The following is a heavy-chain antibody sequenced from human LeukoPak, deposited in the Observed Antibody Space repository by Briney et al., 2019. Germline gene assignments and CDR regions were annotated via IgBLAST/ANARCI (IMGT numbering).Heavy chain of an antibody. V-gene: IGHV1-69*01. CDR1: GCTFSSYA. J-gene: IGHJ6*03. CDR3: ARSRYSSYWDNGPHYDYYYMDV. Sequence: GASVKVSCKASGCTFSSYAISWVRQAPGQGLEWMGGIIPIFGTTNYAQKFQGRVTITADESTSTAYMELSSLRSEDTAVYYCARSRYSSYWDNGPHYDYYYMDVWGKGTTVTVSS. CDR2: IIPIFGTT. D-gene: IGHD6-6*01.